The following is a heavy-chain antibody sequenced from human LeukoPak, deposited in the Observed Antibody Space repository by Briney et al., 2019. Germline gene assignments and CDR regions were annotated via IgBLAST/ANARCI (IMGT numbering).Heavy chain of an antibody. D-gene: IGHD1-1*01. J-gene: IGHJ5*02. CDR1: GDSITSGAYY. CDR3: ARPLYNSWDWSDP. Sequence: PSETLSLTCTVTGDSITSGAYYWGWIRQAPGKGLEWIGSIYFNGGSTYYNPSLKSRATISIDASNNQFSLNLRSLTAADTAVYYCARPLYNSWDWSDPWGPGTLVTVSS. V-gene: IGHV4-39*01. CDR2: IYFNGGST.